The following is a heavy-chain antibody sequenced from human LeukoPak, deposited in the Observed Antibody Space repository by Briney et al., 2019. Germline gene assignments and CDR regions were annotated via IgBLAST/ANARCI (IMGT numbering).Heavy chain of an antibody. J-gene: IGHJ4*02. CDR3: TRQGDHTFDN. V-gene: IGHV1-2*02. D-gene: IGHD3-16*01. CDR2: INPNSGDT. CDR1: GYTFTSYG. Sequence: ASVKVSCKASGYTFTSYGISWVRQAPGQGLEWMGWINPNSGDTNYAQKFQGRVTMTRDTSISTAYMELSRLRSDDTAVYYCTRQGDHTFDNWGQGTLVTVSS.